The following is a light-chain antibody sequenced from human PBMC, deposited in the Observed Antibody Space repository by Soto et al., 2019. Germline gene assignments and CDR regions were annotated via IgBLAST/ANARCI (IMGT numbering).Light chain of an antibody. CDR3: QQRISWPPT. Sequence: EIVLTQSPATLSLSPGESATVSCRASQSVSIYLAWYQQKPGQAPRLLIYDASNRATGIPARFSGSGSGADFTLTISSLEPEDFAVYYCQQRISWPPTFGQGTRLEIK. V-gene: IGKV3-11*01. J-gene: IGKJ5*01. CDR2: DAS. CDR1: QSVSIY.